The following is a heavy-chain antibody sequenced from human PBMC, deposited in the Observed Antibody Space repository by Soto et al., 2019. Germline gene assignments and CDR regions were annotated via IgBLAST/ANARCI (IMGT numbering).Heavy chain of an antibody. Sequence: GESLKISCKASGYIFTNYWIGWVRQMPGKVLEWMAIIYPGDSEIKYSPSFQGQVTISADKSITSAYLQWSSLKASDTAMYYCARLYYYGSGSYYAPHFFDYWGRGXLVTVYS. CDR1: GYIFTNYW. D-gene: IGHD3-10*01. V-gene: IGHV5-51*01. CDR2: IYPGDSEI. J-gene: IGHJ4*02. CDR3: ARLYYYGSGSYYAPHFFDY.